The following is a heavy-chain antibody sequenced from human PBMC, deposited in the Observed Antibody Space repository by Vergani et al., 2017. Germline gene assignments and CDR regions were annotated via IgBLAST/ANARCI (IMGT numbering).Heavy chain of an antibody. V-gene: IGHV5-10-1*03. J-gene: IGHJ6*03. CDR2: IDPSDSYT. Sequence: EVQLVQSGAEVKKPGESLRISCKGSGYSFTSYCISWVRQMPGKGLEWMGRIDPSDSYTNYSPSFQGHVTISADKSISTAYLQWSSLKASDTAMYYCARARYSGYDYYYYYMDVWGKGTTVTVSS. CDR1: GYSFTSYC. D-gene: IGHD5-12*01. CDR3: ARARYSGYDYYYYYMDV.